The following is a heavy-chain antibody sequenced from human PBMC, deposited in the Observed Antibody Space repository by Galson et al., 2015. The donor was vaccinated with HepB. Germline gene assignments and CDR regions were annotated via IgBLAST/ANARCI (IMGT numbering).Heavy chain of an antibody. D-gene: IGHD3-22*01. CDR2: ISPHSGMS. CDR3: VRGTYFYDTSPYFTGGFDY. Sequence: SVKVSCKVSGYTFTNYAINWVRQAPGQGLQWMGWISPHSGMSKSAQKFQDRLTMTTDTSTNSAHMELRSLTSDDTAVYFCVRGTYFYDTSPYFTGGFDYWGQGTLVTVSS. CDR1: GYTFTNYA. V-gene: IGHV1-18*04. J-gene: IGHJ4*02.